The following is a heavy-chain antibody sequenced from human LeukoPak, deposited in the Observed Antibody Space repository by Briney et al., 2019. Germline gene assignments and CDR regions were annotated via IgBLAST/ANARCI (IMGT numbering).Heavy chain of an antibody. J-gene: IGHJ5*02. Sequence: SETLSLTCAVYGGSFSGYYWTWIRQPPGRGLEWIGEINHSGSTNYNPSLKSRVNISVDTSKKQFSLRLTSMIAADTALYYCARGQVPAARGYNWFDPWGQGTLVTVSS. D-gene: IGHD2-2*01. CDR1: GGSFSGYY. CDR2: INHSGST. V-gene: IGHV4-34*01. CDR3: ARGQVPAARGYNWFDP.